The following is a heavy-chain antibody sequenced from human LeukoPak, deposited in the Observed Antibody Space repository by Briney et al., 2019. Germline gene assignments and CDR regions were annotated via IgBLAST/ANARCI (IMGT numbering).Heavy chain of an antibody. CDR3: AKDPGGYRFRLSYYFDY. CDR2: ISYDGSNK. J-gene: IGHJ4*02. D-gene: IGHD3-22*01. CDR1: GFTFSSYG. V-gene: IGHV3-30*18. Sequence: GGPLRLSCAASGFTFSSYGMHWLRQAPGKGLEWVAVISYDGSNKYYADSVKGRFTISRDNSKNTLYLQMNSLRAEDTAVYYCAKDPGGYRFRLSYYFDYWGQGTLVTVSS.